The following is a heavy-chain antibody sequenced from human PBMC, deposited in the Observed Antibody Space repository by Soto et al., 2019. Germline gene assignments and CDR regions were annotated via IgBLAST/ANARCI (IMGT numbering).Heavy chain of an antibody. CDR3: ARGPNDRALLDAFDI. CDR2: IYYSGST. V-gene: IGHV4-59*13. Sequence: PLETLSLNCTVSGGSLRCDYRGWNRQPPGKGLEWIGYIYYSGSTNYNPSLKSRVTISVDTSKNQFSLKLSSVTAADTAVYYCARGPNDRALLDAFDIWGQGTMVTVSS. CDR1: GGSLRCDY. J-gene: IGHJ3*02.